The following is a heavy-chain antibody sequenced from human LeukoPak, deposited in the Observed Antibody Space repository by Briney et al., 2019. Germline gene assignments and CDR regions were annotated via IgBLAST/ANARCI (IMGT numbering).Heavy chain of an antibody. CDR3: ARETTGTTYYYYGMDV. D-gene: IGHD1-1*01. CDR2: IYHSGST. Sequence: SGTLSLTCAVSGGSTSSSNWWSWVRQPPGKGLEWIGEIYHSGSTHYNPSLKSRVTISVDKSKNQFSLKLSSVTAADTAVYYCARETTGTTYYYYGMDVWGKGTTVTVSS. V-gene: IGHV4-4*02. CDR1: GGSTSSSNW. J-gene: IGHJ6*04.